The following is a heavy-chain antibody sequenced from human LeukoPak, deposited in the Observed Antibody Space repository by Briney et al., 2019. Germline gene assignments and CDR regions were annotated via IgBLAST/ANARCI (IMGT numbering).Heavy chain of an antibody. CDR3: ARVGLVRSYNWFDP. CDR1: GYTFTSYG. D-gene: IGHD6-19*01. V-gene: IGHV1-18*01. Sequence: ASVKVSCKASGYTFTSYGISWARQAPGQGLEWMGWISAYNGNTNYAQKLQGRVTMTTDTSTSTAYMELRSLRSDDTAVYYCARVGLVRSYNWFDPWGQGTLVTVSS. J-gene: IGHJ5*02. CDR2: ISAYNGNT.